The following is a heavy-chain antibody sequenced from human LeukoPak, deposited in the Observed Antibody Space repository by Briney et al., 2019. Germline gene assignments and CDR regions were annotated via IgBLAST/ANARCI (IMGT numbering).Heavy chain of an antibody. V-gene: IGHV4-34*01. CDR2: INNSGST. Sequence: PSETLSLTCAVYGGSFSGYYWSWIRQPPGKGLEWIGEINNSGSTNYNSSLKSRVTISVDKSKNKFSLKLSSVTAADTAVYYCARGSHSRGRYCSSTSCYAGVNWFDPWGQGTLVTVSS. CDR3: ARGSHSRGRYCSSTSCYAGVNWFDP. D-gene: IGHD2-2*01. CDR1: GGSFSGYY. J-gene: IGHJ5*02.